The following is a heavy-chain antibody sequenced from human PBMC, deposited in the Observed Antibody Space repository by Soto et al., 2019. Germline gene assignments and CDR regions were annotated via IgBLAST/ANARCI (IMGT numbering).Heavy chain of an antibody. V-gene: IGHV3-30-3*01. J-gene: IGHJ4*02. D-gene: IGHD2-8*01. CDR3: ARDPYCTNGVCFYYFDY. Sequence: GGSLRLSCAASGFTFSSYAMHWVRQAPGKGLEWVAVISYDGSNKYYADSVKGRFTISRDNSKNTLYLQMNSLRAEDTAVYYCARDPYCTNGVCFYYFDYWGQGTLVTVSS. CDR1: GFTFSSYA. CDR2: ISYDGSNK.